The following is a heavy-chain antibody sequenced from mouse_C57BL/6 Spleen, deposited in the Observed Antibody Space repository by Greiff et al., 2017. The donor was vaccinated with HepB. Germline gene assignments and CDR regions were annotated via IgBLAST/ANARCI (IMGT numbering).Heavy chain of an antibody. Sequence: QVQLKQPGAELVMPGASVKLSCKASGYTFTSYWMHWVKQRPGQGLEWIGEIDPSDSYTNYNQKFKGKSTLTVDKSSSTAYMQLSSLTSEDAAVYYCARLTGRRGYFDVWGTGTTVTVSS. CDR1: GYTFTSYW. V-gene: IGHV1-69*01. CDR3: ARLTGRRGYFDV. CDR2: IDPSDSYT. D-gene: IGHD4-1*01. J-gene: IGHJ1*03.